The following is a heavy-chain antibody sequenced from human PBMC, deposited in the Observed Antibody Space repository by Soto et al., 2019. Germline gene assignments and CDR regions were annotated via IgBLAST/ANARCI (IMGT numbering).Heavy chain of an antibody. D-gene: IGHD6-13*01. CDR2: IYYSGST. CDR3: ARVPLLRYSSSWYFDY. J-gene: IGHJ4*02. Sequence: SETLSLTCTVSGGSISRGGYYWSWIRQHPGKGLEWIGYIYYSGSTYYNPSLKSRVTISVDTSKNQFSLKLSSVTAADTAVYYCARVPLLRYSSSWYFDYWGQGTLVTVSS. CDR1: GGSISRGGYY. V-gene: IGHV4-31*03.